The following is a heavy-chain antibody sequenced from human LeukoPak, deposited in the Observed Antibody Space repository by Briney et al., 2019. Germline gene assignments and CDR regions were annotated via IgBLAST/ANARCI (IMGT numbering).Heavy chain of an antibody. CDR3: ARALWELRSSAFFDY. CDR1: GFTFSSHG. D-gene: IGHD1-26*01. J-gene: IGHJ4*02. CDR2: ISSSGSTI. V-gene: IGHV3-48*04. Sequence: GGSLRLSCAASGFTFSSHGMNWVRQAPGKGLEWVSYISSSGSTIYYADSVKGRFTISRDNAKNSLYLQMNSLRAEDTAVYYCARALWELRSSAFFDYWGQGTLVTVSS.